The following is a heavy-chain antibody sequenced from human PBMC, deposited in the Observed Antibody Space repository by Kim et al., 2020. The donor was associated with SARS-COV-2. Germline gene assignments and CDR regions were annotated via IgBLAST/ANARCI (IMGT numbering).Heavy chain of an antibody. D-gene: IGHD3-9*01. Sequence: GGSLRLSCAASGITFSSYAMSWVRQAPGKGLEWVSAISASGGSPYYVDSVKGRFTISRDNSKNTLYLQLNSLRDEDTAVYYCAKYPTGYFSFDFWGQGTL. CDR2: ISASGGSP. J-gene: IGHJ4*02. CDR1: GITFSSYA. V-gene: IGHV3-23*01. CDR3: AKYPTGYFSFDF.